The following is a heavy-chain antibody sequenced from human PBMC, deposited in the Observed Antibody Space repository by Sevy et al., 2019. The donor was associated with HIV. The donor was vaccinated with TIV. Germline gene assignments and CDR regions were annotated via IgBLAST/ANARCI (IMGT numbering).Heavy chain of an antibody. V-gene: IGHV4-59*08. D-gene: IGHD1-26*01. CDR2: IYYNGHI. J-gene: IGHJ4*02. Sequence: SETLSLTCTVSGGSITSLYWNWIRQPPGKGLEWIANIYYNGHINYNPSLKSRVTLSLDTSKNQFSLRQSSVTAADTAMYYYAGENAWGRGYSWGQGTLVTVSS. CDR1: GGSITSLY. CDR3: AGENAWGRGYS.